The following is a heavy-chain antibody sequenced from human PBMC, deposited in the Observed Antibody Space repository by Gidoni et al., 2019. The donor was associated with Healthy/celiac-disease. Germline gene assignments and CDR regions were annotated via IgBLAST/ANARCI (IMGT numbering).Heavy chain of an antibody. CDR2: IYYSGST. D-gene: IGHD6-13*01. CDR3: ARDRQQLVSMNWFDP. CDR1: GGSISSSSYY. Sequence: QLQLQESGPGLVKPSETLSLTCTVSGGSISSSSYYWGWIRQPPGKGLEWIGSIYYSGSTYYNPSLKSRVTISVDTSKNQFSLKLSSVTAADTAVYYCARDRQQLVSMNWFDPWGQGTLVTVSS. V-gene: IGHV4-39*07. J-gene: IGHJ5*02.